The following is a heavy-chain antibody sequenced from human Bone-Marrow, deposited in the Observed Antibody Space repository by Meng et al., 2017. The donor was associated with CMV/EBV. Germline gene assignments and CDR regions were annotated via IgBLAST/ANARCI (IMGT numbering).Heavy chain of an antibody. CDR1: GGSISSYY. J-gene: IGHJ3*02. CDR2: IYYSGST. Sequence: SETLSLTCTVSGGSISSYYWSWIRQPPGKGLEWIGYIYYSGSTNYNPSFKSRVTISVDTSKNQFSLKLSSVTAADRAGYYCAREGLGSSAFDIWGQGTMVTVSS. CDR3: AREGLGSSAFDI. V-gene: IGHV4-59*01. D-gene: IGHD3-10*01.